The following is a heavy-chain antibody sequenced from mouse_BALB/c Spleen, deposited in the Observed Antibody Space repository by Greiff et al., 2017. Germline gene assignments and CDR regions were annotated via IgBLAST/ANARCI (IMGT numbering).Heavy chain of an antibody. CDR1: GYTFTSYV. Sequence: EVKLQQSGPELVKPGASVKMSCKASGYTFTSYVMHWVKQKPGQGLEWIGYINPYNDGTKYNEKFKGKATLTSDKSSSTAYMELSSLTSEDSAVYYCARWGNYEYYYAMDYWGQGTSVTVSS. V-gene: IGHV1-14*01. CDR2: INPYNDGT. D-gene: IGHD2-1*01. J-gene: IGHJ4*01. CDR3: ARWGNYEYYYAMDY.